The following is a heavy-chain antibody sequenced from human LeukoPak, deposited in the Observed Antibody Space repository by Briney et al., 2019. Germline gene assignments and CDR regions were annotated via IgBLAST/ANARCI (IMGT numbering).Heavy chain of an antibody. D-gene: IGHD6-19*01. V-gene: IGHV3-23*01. Sequence: PGGSLRLSCAASGFSFSNYGMTWVRQAPGKGLEWVAGISSAGITTYYADSVKGRFTISRDNYENTVYLQMNTATAEDTAVYYCAKDVGALPVACFDYWGQGTPVTVSS. CDR3: AKDVGALPVACFDY. CDR1: GFSFSNYG. CDR2: ISSAGITT. J-gene: IGHJ4*02.